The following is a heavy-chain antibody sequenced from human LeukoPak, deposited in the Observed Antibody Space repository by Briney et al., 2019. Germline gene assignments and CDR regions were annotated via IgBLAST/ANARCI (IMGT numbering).Heavy chain of an antibody. J-gene: IGHJ6*02. Sequence: PSETLSLTCTVSGGSISSYYWSWIRQPPGKGLERIGYIYYSGSTNYNPSLKSRVTISVDTSKNQFSLKLSSVTAADTAVYYCARLGRYYYGMDVWGQGTTVTVSS. V-gene: IGHV4-59*08. CDR2: IYYSGST. CDR1: GGSISSYY. CDR3: ARLGRYYYGMDV.